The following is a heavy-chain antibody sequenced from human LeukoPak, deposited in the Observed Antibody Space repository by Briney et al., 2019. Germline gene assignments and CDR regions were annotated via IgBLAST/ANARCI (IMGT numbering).Heavy chain of an antibody. CDR1: GYTFTSYG. V-gene: IGHV1-18*01. CDR2: ISAYNGNT. D-gene: IGHD3-10*01. J-gene: IGHJ6*02. CDR3: ARWESGSWYYYYGMDV. Sequence: ASVKVSCKASGYTFTSYGISWVRQAPGQGLEWMGWISAYNGNTNYAQKLQGRVTMTTDTSTSTAYMELRSLRSDDTAVYYCARWESGSWYYYYGMDVWGQGTTVTVSS.